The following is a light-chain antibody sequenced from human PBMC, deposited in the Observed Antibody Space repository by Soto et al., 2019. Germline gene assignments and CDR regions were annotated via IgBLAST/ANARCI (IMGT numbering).Light chain of an antibody. CDR1: QSVSSSY. Sequence: EIVLTQSPGTLSLSPGERATLSCRASQSVSSSYLAWYQQKPGQAPRLLIYGASSRATGIPDRLSGSGSGTELTLTISRMEPEDFAVYYCQQYGSSVTFGQGTRLEIK. J-gene: IGKJ5*01. CDR2: GAS. V-gene: IGKV3-20*01. CDR3: QQYGSSVT.